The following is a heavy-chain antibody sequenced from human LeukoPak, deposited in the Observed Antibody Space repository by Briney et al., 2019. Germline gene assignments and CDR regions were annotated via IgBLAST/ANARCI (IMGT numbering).Heavy chain of an antibody. D-gene: IGHD1-1*01. J-gene: IGHJ6*03. Sequence: KPSETLSLTCTVSGYSISSGYYWGWIRQPPGKGLEWIGSIYHSGSTYYNPSLKSRVTISVDPSKNQFSLKLSSVTAADTAVYYCARYRKTAYYYYYMDVWGKGTTVTVSS. CDR2: IYHSGST. CDR1: GYSISSGYY. V-gene: IGHV4-38-2*02. CDR3: ARYRKTAYYYYYMDV.